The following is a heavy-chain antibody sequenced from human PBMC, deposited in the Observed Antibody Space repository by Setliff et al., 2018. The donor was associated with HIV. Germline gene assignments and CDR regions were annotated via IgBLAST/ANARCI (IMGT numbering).Heavy chain of an antibody. Sequence: PSETLSLTCTVSGGSIRTGAYYWGWIRQPPGKGLEWIGSIYYDGRTFYKPSLKSRLTISVDTSENQFSLRLSSVTAADTAVYFCARGGTVSADFDSWGQGTLVTVSS. D-gene: IGHD6-19*01. CDR1: GGSIRTGAYY. V-gene: IGHV4-39*07. CDR2: IYYDGRT. CDR3: ARGGTVSADFDS. J-gene: IGHJ4*02.